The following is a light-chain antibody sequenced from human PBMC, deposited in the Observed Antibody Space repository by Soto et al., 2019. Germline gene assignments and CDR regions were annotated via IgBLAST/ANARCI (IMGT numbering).Light chain of an antibody. V-gene: IGLV2-8*01. CDR1: SSDVGGYNF. CDR2: EVT. J-gene: IGLJ2*01. CDR3: ISYAAGNNYLV. Sequence: QSVLTQPPSASGSPGQSVIISCTGTSSDVGGYNFVSWFQQHPGKAPKLMIYEVTKRPSGVPDRFSGSKSGNTASLTVSGLQAEDEADYYCISYAAGNNYLVFGGGTQLTVL.